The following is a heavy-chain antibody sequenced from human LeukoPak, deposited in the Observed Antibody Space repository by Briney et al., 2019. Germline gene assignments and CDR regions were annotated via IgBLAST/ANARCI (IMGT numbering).Heavy chain of an antibody. D-gene: IGHD3-10*02. V-gene: IGHV3-48*03. J-gene: IGHJ6*04. CDR3: AELGITMIGGV. Sequence: GGSLRLSCAASGFTFSTYAMNWVRQAPGKGLEWVSYISSSGSTIYYADSVKGRFTISRDDAKNSLYLQMNSLRAEDTAVYYCAELGITMIGGVWGKGTTVTISS. CDR2: ISSSGSTI. CDR1: GFTFSTYA.